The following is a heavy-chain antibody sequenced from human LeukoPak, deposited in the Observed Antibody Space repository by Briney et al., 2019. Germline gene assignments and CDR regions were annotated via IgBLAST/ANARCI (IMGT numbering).Heavy chain of an antibody. D-gene: IGHD3-10*01. J-gene: IGHJ3*02. V-gene: IGHV3-7*01. CDR1: GFTFSSYW. CDR2: IKQDGSEK. CDR3: ARGSSGSSQERVALDI. Sequence: GGSLRLSCAASGFTFSSYWMSWVRQAPGKVLEWVANIKQDGSEKYYVDSVKGRFTISRDNAKNSLYLQMNSLRAEDTAVYYCARGSSGSSQERVALDIWGQGTMVTVSS.